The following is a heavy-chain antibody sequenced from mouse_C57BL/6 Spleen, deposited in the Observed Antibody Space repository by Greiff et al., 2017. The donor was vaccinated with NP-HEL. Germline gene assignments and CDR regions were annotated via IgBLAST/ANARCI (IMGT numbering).Heavy chain of an antibody. CDR1: GYTFTSYW. J-gene: IGHJ1*03. V-gene: IGHV1-74*01. CDR2: IHPSDSDT. D-gene: IGHD2-5*01. CDR3: AASYYSNYGRVFDV. Sequence: VQLQQPGAELVKPGASVKVSCKASGYTFTSYWMHWVKQRPGQGLEWIGRIHPSDSDTNYNQKFKGKATLTVDKSSSTAYTQLSSLTSEDSAVYYCAASYYSNYGRVFDVWGTGTTVTVSS.